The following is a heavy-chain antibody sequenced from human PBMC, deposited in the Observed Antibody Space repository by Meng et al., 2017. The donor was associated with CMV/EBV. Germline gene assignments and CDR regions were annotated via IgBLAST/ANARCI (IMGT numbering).Heavy chain of an antibody. Sequence: VERVGVGAALCHAGVSLRLSCAGSGFTVRSKYMSWVRQAPGKGLEWVSVIYSGGSTYYADSVKGRFTISRDNSKNTLYLQMNSLRAEDTAVYYCARIGSGSYSWDYWGQGTLVTVSS. V-gene: IGHV3-66*01. CDR3: ARIGSGSYSWDY. CDR1: GFTVRSKY. D-gene: IGHD1-26*01. J-gene: IGHJ4*02. CDR2: IYSGGST.